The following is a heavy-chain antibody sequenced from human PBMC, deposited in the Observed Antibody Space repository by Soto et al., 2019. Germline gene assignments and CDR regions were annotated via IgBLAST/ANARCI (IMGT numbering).Heavy chain of an antibody. V-gene: IGHV4-39*01. CDR1: GGSISSSSYY. Sequence: QLQLQESGPGLVKPSETLSLTCTVSGGSISSSSYYWGWIRQPPGKGLEWIGSIYYSGSTYYNPSLKSRVTISVDTSKNQFSLKLSSVTAADTAVYYCARHLTSHYYDSSGYLIPGLIDYWGQGTLVTVSS. D-gene: IGHD3-22*01. J-gene: IGHJ4*02. CDR3: ARHLTSHYYDSSGYLIPGLIDY. CDR2: IYYSGST.